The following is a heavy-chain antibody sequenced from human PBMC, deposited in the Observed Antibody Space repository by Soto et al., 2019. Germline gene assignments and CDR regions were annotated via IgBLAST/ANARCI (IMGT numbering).Heavy chain of an antibody. Sequence: EVQLVESGGGLVQPGGSLRLSCAASGFTFSSYRMHWVRQAPGKGLVWVSRINSDGSSTSYADSVKGRFTISRDNAKNTLYLQMNSLRAEDTAVYYCARVSNSSSSRRLRYFDWSGWGQGTLVTVSS. D-gene: IGHD3-9*01. V-gene: IGHV3-74*01. CDR1: GFTFSSYR. J-gene: IGHJ4*02. CDR2: INSDGSST. CDR3: ARVSNSSSSRRLRYFDWSG.